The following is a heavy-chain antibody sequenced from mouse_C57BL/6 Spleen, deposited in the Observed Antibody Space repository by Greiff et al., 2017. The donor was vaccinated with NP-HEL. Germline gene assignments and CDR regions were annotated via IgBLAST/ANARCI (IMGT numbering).Heavy chain of an antibody. D-gene: IGHD2-1*01. Sequence: QVQLQQPGAELVMPGASVKLSCKASGYTFTSYWMHWVKQRPGQGLEWIGEIDPSDSYTNYNQKFKGKSTLTVDKSSSTAYMQLSSLTSEDSAVYYCARGGNWAMDYWGQGTSVTVSS. J-gene: IGHJ4*01. CDR1: GYTFTSYW. V-gene: IGHV1-69*01. CDR3: ARGGNWAMDY. CDR2: IDPSDSYT.